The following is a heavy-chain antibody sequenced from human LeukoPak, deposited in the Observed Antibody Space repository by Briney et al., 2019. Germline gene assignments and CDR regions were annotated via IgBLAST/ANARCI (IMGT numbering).Heavy chain of an antibody. CDR1: GFTFSSYA. J-gene: IGHJ4*02. CDR2: ISGSGGST. Sequence: PGGSLRLSCAASGFTFSSYATSWVRQAPGKGLEWVSAISGSGGSTYYADSVKGRFTISRDNSKNTLYLQMNSLRAEDTAVYYCAKDSLYYDISTGFDYWGQGTLVTVSS. V-gene: IGHV3-23*01. CDR3: AKDSLYYDISTGFDY. D-gene: IGHD3-9*01.